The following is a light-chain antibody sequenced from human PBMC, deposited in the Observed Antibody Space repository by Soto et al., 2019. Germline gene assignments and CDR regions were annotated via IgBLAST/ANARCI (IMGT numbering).Light chain of an antibody. CDR3: QQYSIWRT. Sequence: LSVSPWARATLSFSASESVSTNLAWYQQKAGQAPRLLIYGASTRATGIPARFSGSGSGTEFTLTISSLQSEDFAVYYCQQYSIWRTFGQGTKVDIK. CDR1: ESVSTN. CDR2: GAS. J-gene: IGKJ1*01. V-gene: IGKV3-15*01.